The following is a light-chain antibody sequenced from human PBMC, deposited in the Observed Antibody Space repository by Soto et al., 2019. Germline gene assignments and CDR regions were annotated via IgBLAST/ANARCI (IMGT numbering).Light chain of an antibody. CDR3: QQSYSIPVT. Sequence: DIQMTQSPSSLSASVGDRVTITCRASQSISGYLNWYQQKPGKAPKVLISGASSLESGVPSRFSGSGSGTDFTLTISSLQPEDSATYYCQQSYSIPVTFGQGTKVDIK. CDR2: GAS. J-gene: IGKJ2*01. V-gene: IGKV1-39*01. CDR1: QSISGY.